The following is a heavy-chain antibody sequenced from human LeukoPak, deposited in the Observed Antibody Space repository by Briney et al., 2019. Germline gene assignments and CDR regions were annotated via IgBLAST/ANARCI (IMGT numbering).Heavy chain of an antibody. V-gene: IGHV4-4*02. J-gene: IGHJ2*01. Sequence: PSETLSLTCTVSGASVSRNWWSWVRQPPGKGLEWIGEIHHSGGTNYNPSLKSRVTISVDTSKNHFSLRLTSVTAADTAVYYCARELVAADYWYFDLWGRGTLVTVSS. CDR1: GASVSRNW. CDR2: IHHSGGT. CDR3: ARELVAADYWYFDL. D-gene: IGHD6-25*01.